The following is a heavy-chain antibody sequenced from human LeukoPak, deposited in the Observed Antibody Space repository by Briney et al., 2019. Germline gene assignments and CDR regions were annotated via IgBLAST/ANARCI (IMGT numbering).Heavy chain of an antibody. V-gene: IGHV4-61*02. CDR1: GYSISSGNYY. CDR2: IYTSGST. J-gene: IGHJ4*02. CDR3: ARMWQWLVLGDY. Sequence: SQTLSLTCTVSGYSISSGNYYWSWIRQPAGKGLEWIGRIYTSGSTYYNPSLKSRVTISVDTSKNQFSLKLSSVTAADTTVYYCARMWQWLVLGDYWGQGTLVTVSS. D-gene: IGHD6-19*01.